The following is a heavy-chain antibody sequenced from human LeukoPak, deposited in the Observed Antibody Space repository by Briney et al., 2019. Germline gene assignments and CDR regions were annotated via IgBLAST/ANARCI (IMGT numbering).Heavy chain of an antibody. Sequence: ASVKVSCKASGYTFTSYGISWVRQAPGQGLAWMGWISAYNGNTNYAQKLQGRVTMTTDTSTSTAYMELRSLRSDDTAVYYCARDTPRDDYVWGSYRFDYWGQGTLVTVSS. D-gene: IGHD3-16*01. CDR3: ARDTPRDDYVWGSYRFDY. CDR1: GYTFTSYG. J-gene: IGHJ4*02. CDR2: ISAYNGNT. V-gene: IGHV1-18*01.